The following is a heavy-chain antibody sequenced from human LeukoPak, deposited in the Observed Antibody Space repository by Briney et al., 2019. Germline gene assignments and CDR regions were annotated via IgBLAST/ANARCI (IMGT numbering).Heavy chain of an antibody. CDR3: ARHKVSYGDYGFPAGYFDL. D-gene: IGHD4-17*01. CDR1: TGSISSSSYY. V-gene: IGHV4-39*01. J-gene: IGHJ2*01. Sequence: PSETLSLTCTVSTGSISSSSYYWGRIRQPPWKGLEWIGSIFYSRSTYYNPSLKSRVTISVDTSKDQFSLKLTSWTAADTAVNYWARHKVSYGDYGFPAGYFDLCGRGALVTVSS. CDR2: IFYSRST.